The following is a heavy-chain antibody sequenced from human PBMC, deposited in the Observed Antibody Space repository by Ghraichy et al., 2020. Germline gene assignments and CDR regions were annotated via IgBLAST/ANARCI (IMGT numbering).Heavy chain of an antibody. CDR3: ARSPPSTSRFDY. CDR2: IYYSGST. CDR1: GGSISSSSYY. D-gene: IGHD5/OR15-5a*01. J-gene: IGHJ4*02. Sequence: SETLSLTCTVSGGSISSSSYYWGWIRQPPGKGLEWIGSIYYSGSTYYNPSLKSRVTISVDTSKNQFSLKLSSVTAADTAVYYCARSPPSTSRFDYWGQGTLVPVSS. V-gene: IGHV4-39*01.